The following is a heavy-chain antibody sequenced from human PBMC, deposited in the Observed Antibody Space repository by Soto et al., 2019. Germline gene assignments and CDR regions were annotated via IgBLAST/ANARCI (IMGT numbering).Heavy chain of an antibody. CDR1: GFSLSTSGVG. J-gene: IGHJ4*02. V-gene: IGHV2-5*01. Sequence: QITLKESGPTLVKPTQTLTLICTFSGFSLSTSGVGVCWIRQPPGKALEWLVLIYWNDDKRYSPSLKSRLTIAMDPSKNQVVVTMPNRHPVDTARYCCAHPYYDFWSGYYFVYRGQGTLVTVSS. CDR2: IYWNDDK. D-gene: IGHD3-3*01. CDR3: AHPYYDFWSGYYFVY.